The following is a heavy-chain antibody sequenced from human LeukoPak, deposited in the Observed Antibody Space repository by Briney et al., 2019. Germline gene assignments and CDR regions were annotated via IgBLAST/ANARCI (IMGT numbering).Heavy chain of an antibody. CDR3: ARGPRVTAMVRTWTPRGAFDI. CDR1: GGSFSGYY. J-gene: IGHJ3*02. CDR2: INHSGST. V-gene: IGHV4-34*01. Sequence: SETLSLTCAVYGGSFSGYYWSWIRQPPGKGLEWIGEINHSGSTNYNPSLKSRVTISVDTSKNQFSLKLSSVTAADTAVYYCARGPRVTAMVRTWTPRGAFDIWGQGTMVTVSS. D-gene: IGHD5-18*01.